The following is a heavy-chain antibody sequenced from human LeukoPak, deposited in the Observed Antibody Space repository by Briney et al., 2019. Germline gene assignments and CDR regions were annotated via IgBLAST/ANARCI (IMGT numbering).Heavy chain of an antibody. CDR3: ASVPDLDFWSGNDAFDI. D-gene: IGHD3-3*01. CDR1: GFTFSSYA. J-gene: IGHJ3*02. Sequence: GGSLRLSCAASGFTFSSYAMSRVRQAPGKGLEWVSAISGSGGSTYYADSVKGRFTISRDNSKNTLYLQMNSLRAEDTAVYYCASVPDLDFWSGNDAFDIWGQGTMVTVSS. V-gene: IGHV3-23*01. CDR2: ISGSGGST.